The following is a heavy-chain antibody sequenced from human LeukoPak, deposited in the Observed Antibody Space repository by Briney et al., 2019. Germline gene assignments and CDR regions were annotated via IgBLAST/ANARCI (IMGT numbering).Heavy chain of an antibody. CDR2: ISYDGSNK. D-gene: IGHD5-12*01. V-gene: IGHV3-30*18. Sequence: PGRSLRLSCAASGFTFSSYGMHWVRQAQGKGLEWVAVISYDGSNKYYADSVKGRFTISRDNSKNTLYLQMNSLRAEDTAVYYCAKGTWRREYYYYGMDVWGQGTTVTVSS. CDR3: AKGTWRREYYYYGMDV. J-gene: IGHJ6*02. CDR1: GFTFSSYG.